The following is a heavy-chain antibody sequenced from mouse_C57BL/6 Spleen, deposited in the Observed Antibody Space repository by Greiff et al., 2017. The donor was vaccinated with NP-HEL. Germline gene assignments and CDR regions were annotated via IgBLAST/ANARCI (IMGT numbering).Heavy chain of an antibody. Sequence: QVQLKQPGAELVMPGASVKLSCKASGYTFTSYWMHWVKQRPGQGLEWIGEIDPSDSYTNYNQKFKGKSTLTVDKSSSTAYMQLSSLTSEDSAVYYCARGGGSSYVDYAMDYWGQGTSVTVSS. CDR3: ARGGGSSYVDYAMDY. CDR2: IDPSDSYT. J-gene: IGHJ4*01. V-gene: IGHV1-69*01. CDR1: GYTFTSYW. D-gene: IGHD1-1*01.